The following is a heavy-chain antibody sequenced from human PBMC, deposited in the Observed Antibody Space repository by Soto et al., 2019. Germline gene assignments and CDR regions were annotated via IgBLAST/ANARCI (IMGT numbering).Heavy chain of an antibody. D-gene: IGHD6-19*01. CDR1: GFTFSSYS. J-gene: IGHJ4*02. Sequence: GGSLRLSCAASGFTFSSYSMNWVRQAPGKGLEWVSYISSSSSTIYYADSVKGRFTISRDNAKNSLYLQMNSLRAEDTAVYYCARSEIAVAGIFDYWGQGTLVTVSS. V-gene: IGHV3-48*01. CDR2: ISSSSSTI. CDR3: ARSEIAVAGIFDY.